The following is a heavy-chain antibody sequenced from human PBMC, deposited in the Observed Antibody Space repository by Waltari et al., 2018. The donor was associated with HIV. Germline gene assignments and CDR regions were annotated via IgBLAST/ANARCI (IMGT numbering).Heavy chain of an antibody. J-gene: IGHJ4*02. CDR1: GFTFSSYA. V-gene: IGHV3-23*01. CDR2: INNGGGST. D-gene: IGHD3-22*01. CDR3: AKDLSSISMIIPRSYFDY. Sequence: EVQLLESGGGLVQPGGSLRLSCAASGFTFSSYAMSWVRQAPGKGLEWGSAINNGGGSTYYADSVKGRFSISRDNSKNTLYLEMNSLRDEDTAVYYWAKDLSSISMIIPRSYFDYWGQGTLVTVSS.